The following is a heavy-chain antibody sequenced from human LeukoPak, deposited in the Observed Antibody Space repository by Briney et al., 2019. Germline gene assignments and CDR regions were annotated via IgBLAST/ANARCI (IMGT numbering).Heavy chain of an antibody. V-gene: IGHV1-69*05. CDR1: GGTFSSYA. J-gene: IGHJ3*02. CDR3: ARPYSHHYGSGSYYNYAFDI. CDR2: IIPIFGTA. Sequence: SVKVSCKASGGTFSSYAISWVPQAPGQGLEWMGRIIPIFGTANYAQKFQGRVTITTDESTSTAYMELSSLRSEDTAVYYCARPYSHHYGSGSYYNYAFDIWGQGTMVTVSS. D-gene: IGHD3-10*01.